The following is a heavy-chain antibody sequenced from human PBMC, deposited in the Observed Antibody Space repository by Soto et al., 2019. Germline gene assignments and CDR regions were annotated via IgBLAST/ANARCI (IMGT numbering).Heavy chain of an antibody. D-gene: IGHD3-10*01. J-gene: IGHJ6*02. CDR1: GYTFTSYY. V-gene: IGHV1-46*01. CDR3: AREGAVQVWFGELLPLYSYGMDV. Sequence: ASVKVSCKASGYTFTSYYMHWVRQAPGQGLEWMGIINPSGGSTSYAQKFQGRVTMTRDTSTSTVYMELSSLRSEDTAVYYCAREGAVQVWFGELLPLYSYGMDVWGQGTTVTVSS. CDR2: INPSGGST.